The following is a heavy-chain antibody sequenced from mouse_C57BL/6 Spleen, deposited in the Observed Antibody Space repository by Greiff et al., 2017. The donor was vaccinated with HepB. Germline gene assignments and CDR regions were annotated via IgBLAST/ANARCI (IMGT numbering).Heavy chain of an antibody. V-gene: IGHV1-82*01. D-gene: IGHD3-2*02. CDR3: ARTSSGYWFAY. Sequence: QVQLKQSGPELVKPGASVKISCKASGYAFSSSWMNWVKQRPGKGLEWIGRIHPGDGDTNYNGKFKGKATLTADKSSSTAYMQLSSLTSEDSAVYFCARTSSGYWFAYWGQGTLVTVSA. CDR1: GYAFSSSW. CDR2: IHPGDGDT. J-gene: IGHJ3*01.